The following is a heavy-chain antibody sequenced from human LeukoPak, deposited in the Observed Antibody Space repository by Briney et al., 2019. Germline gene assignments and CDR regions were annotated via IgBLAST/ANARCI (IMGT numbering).Heavy chain of an antibody. Sequence: KSSETLSLTCTVSGGSISSYYWSWIRQPPGKGLEWIGYIYYSGSTNCNPSLKSRVTISVDTSKNQFSLKLSSVTAADTAVYYCARDISSSWPNWFDPWGQGTLVTVSS. CDR1: GGSISSYY. CDR3: ARDISSSWPNWFDP. D-gene: IGHD6-13*01. J-gene: IGHJ5*02. V-gene: IGHV4-59*01. CDR2: IYYSGST.